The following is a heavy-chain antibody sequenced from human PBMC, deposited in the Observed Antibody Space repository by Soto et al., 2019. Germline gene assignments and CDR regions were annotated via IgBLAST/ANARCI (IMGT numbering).Heavy chain of an antibody. CDR2: INSDGSST. Sequence: PGVSLRLSFAASGFTFSSYWMHWVRQAPGKGLVWVSRINSDGSSTTYADSVKGRFTISRDNAKNTLYLQMNSLRADDTAVYYCARGLSSSSLRPDYWGQGTLVTVSS. CDR3: ARGLSSSSLRPDY. J-gene: IGHJ4*02. CDR1: GFTFSSYW. V-gene: IGHV3-74*01. D-gene: IGHD6-6*01.